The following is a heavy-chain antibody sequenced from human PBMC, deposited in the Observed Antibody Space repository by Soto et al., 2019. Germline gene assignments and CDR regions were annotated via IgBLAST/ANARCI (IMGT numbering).Heavy chain of an antibody. CDR1: GFTFSEYS. CDR3: VKVSTFYDILTGYYSTNFFDP. V-gene: IGHV3-64D*06. CDR2: ISSDGDIA. J-gene: IGHJ5*02. D-gene: IGHD3-9*01. Sequence: GGSLRLSCSASGFTFSEYSMHWVRQAPGKGLQYVSTISSDGDIAYYADSVKGRFTISRDNSKNTLYLQMNSLRPEDTAVYYCVKVSTFYDILTGYYSTNFFDPWGQGTLVTVSS.